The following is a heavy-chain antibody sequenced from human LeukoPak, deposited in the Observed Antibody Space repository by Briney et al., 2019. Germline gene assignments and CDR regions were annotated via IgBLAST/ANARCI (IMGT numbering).Heavy chain of an antibody. V-gene: IGHV3-30*18. CDR1: GFTFSSYG. D-gene: IGHD3-22*01. J-gene: IGHJ4*02. CDR2: ISYDGSNK. CDR3: AKDYSPGYYDSSGYLDY. Sequence: GGSLRLSCAASGFTFSSYGMHWVRQAPGKGLEWVAVISYDGSNKYYADSVKGRFTISRDNSKNTLYLQMNSLRAEDTAVYYCAKDYSPGYYDSSGYLDYWGQETLVTVSS.